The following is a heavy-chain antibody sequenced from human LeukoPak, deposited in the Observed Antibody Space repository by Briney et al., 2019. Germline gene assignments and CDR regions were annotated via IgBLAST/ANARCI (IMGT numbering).Heavy chain of an antibody. CDR3: ARDYRRYSYGRTFFDY. D-gene: IGHD5-18*01. CDR2: ISYDGSNK. J-gene: IGHJ4*02. Sequence: GGSLRLSCAASGFTFSSYAMHWVRQAPGKGLEGVAVISYDGSNKYYADSVKGRFTISRDNSKNTLYLQMNSLRAEDTAVYYCARDYRRYSYGRTFFDYWGQGTLVTVSS. CDR1: GFTFSSYA. V-gene: IGHV3-30-3*01.